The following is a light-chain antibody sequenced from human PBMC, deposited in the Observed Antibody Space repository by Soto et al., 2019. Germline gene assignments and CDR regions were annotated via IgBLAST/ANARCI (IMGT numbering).Light chain of an antibody. CDR1: SGSVSTNNY. J-gene: IGLJ3*02. CDR3: VLYMGRGIWV. Sequence: QTVVTQEPSFSVSPGGTVTLTCALSSGSVSTNNYPSWCQQTPGQPPRTLIFRTNTRSSGVPDRFSGSILGSKAAHTITGAQADDESDYYCVLYMGRGIWVFGGGTKLTVL. V-gene: IGLV8-61*01. CDR2: RTN.